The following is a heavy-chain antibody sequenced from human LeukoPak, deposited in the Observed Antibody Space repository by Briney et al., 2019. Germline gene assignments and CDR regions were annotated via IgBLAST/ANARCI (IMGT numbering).Heavy chain of an antibody. CDR1: GGSFSGYY. CDR3: ARMGTMIDL. CDR2: INHSGST. J-gene: IGHJ4*02. V-gene: IGHV4-34*01. D-gene: IGHD3-22*01. Sequence: SETLSLTCAVYGGSFSGYYWSWIRQPPGRGLEWIGEINHSGSTNYNPSLKSRVTISVDTSKNQFSLKLSSVTAADAAVYYCARMGTMIDLWGQGTLVTVSS.